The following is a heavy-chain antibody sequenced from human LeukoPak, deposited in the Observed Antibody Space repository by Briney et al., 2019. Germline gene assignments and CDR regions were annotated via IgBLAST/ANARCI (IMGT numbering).Heavy chain of an antibody. CDR3: ARDLRSIVGANRFDP. CDR1: GFTFSSYS. D-gene: IGHD1-26*01. V-gene: IGHV3-21*01. Sequence: GGSLRLSCAASGFTFSSYSMNWVRQAPGKGLEWVSSISSSSNYIYYADSVKGRFTISRDNAKNSLYLQMNSLRAEDTAVYYCARDLRSIVGANRFDPWGQGTLVTVSS. CDR2: ISSSSNYI. J-gene: IGHJ5*02.